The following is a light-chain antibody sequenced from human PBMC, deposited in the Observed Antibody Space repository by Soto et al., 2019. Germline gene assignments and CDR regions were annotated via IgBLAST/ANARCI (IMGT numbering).Light chain of an antibody. J-gene: IGKJ2*01. V-gene: IGKV2-24*01. CDR3: MQATQFPHT. CDR2: KTS. Sequence: DIVMTQTPLSSPVTLGQPASISCRSSQSLLDSDGDTYLSWLQQRPGQPPRLLIYKTSSRFSGVPDRFSGSGAGTDVTLKISRVEVEDVGVYYCMQATQFPHTCGQGTKLEI. CDR1: QSLLDSDGDTY.